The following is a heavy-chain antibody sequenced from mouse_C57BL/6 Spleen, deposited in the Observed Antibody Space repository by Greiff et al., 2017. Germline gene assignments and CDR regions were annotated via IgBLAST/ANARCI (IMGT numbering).Heavy chain of an antibody. D-gene: IGHD4-1*01. J-gene: IGHJ2*01. CDR1: GYTFTSYW. V-gene: IGHV1-69*01. CDR3: ARGLTGTD. CDR2: IDPSDSYT. Sequence: QVQLQQPGAELVMPGASVKLSCKASGYTFTSYWMHWVKQRPGQGLEWIGEIDPSDSYTNYNQKFKGKSPLTVDKSSSTAYMQLSSLTSEDAAVYYCARGLTGTDWGQGTTLTVSS.